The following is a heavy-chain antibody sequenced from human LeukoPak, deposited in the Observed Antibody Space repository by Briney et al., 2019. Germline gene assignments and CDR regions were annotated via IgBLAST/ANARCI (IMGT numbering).Heavy chain of an antibody. D-gene: IGHD5-24*01. Sequence: PGGSLRLSCAASGFTFSVAAMTWVRQAPGKGLEWVSPIGASGESTYYADSVKGRFTISRDNSKNTLSLQMNSLRVEDTAMYFCAKDIQLSTWGLGTMVTVSS. V-gene: IGHV3-23*01. J-gene: IGHJ3*01. CDR2: IGASGEST. CDR3: AKDIQLST. CDR1: GFTFSVAA.